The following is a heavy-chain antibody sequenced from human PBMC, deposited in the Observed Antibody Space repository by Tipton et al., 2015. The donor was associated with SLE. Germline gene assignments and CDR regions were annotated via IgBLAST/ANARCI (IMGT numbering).Heavy chain of an antibody. CDR3: AGVSSSGWYDLDY. J-gene: IGHJ4*02. D-gene: IGHD6-19*01. V-gene: IGHV4-59*01. CDR1: GGSISSYY. CDR2: IYYSGST. Sequence: TLSLTCTVSGGSISSYYWSWIRLPPGKGLEWIGYIYYSGSTNYNPTLKSRDTISVDTSKNQFSLKLSSVTAADTAVYYCAGVSSSGWYDLDYWGQGTLVTVSS.